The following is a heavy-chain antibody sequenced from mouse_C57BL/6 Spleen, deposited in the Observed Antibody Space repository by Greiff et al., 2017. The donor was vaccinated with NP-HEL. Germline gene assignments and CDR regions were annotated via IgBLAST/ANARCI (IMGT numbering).Heavy chain of an antibody. J-gene: IGHJ2*01. D-gene: IGHD1-1*01. V-gene: IGHV5-9-1*02. CDR2: ISSGGDYI. Sequence: EVQVVESGEGLVKPGGSLKLSCAASGFTFSSYAMPWVRQTPEKRLEWVAYISSGGDYIYYADTVKGRFTISRDNARNTLYLQMSSLKSEDTAMYYCTRGDYYGSSYYFDYWGQGTTLTVSS. CDR3: TRGDYYGSSYYFDY. CDR1: GFTFSSYA.